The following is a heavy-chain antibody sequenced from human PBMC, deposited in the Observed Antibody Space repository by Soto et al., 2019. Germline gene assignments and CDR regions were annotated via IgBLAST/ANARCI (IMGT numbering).Heavy chain of an antibody. D-gene: IGHD5-12*01. CDR2: IRSKANSYAT. J-gene: IGHJ3*02. V-gene: IGHV3-73*01. CDR1: GFTFSGSG. CDR3: TRPSNSGYDEGRVSAFDI. Sequence: GGSLRLSCAASGFTFSGSGMHWVRQASGKGLEWVGRIRSKANSYATAYAASVKGRFTISRDDSKNTAYLQMNSLKTEDTAVYYCTRPSNSGYDEGRVSAFDIWGQGTMVTVSS.